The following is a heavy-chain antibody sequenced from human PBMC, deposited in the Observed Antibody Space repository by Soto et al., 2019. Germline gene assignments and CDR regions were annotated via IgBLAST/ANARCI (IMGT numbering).Heavy chain of an antibody. CDR2: ISGSGGST. Sequence: EVQLLESGGGLVQPGGSLRLSCAASGFTFSSYAMSWVRQAPGKGLEWVSAISGSGGSTYYADSVKGRFTISRDNSKNTLYLQMHSLRAEETAVYYCAKVPPTFSYYYYGMDVWGQGSTVTVSS. CDR3: AKVPPTFSYYYYGMDV. D-gene: IGHD3-16*01. J-gene: IGHJ6*02. V-gene: IGHV3-23*01. CDR1: GFTFSSYA.